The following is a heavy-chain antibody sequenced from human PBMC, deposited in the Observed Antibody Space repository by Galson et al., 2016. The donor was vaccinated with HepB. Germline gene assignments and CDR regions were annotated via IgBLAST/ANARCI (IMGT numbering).Heavy chain of an antibody. CDR2: IDWDDDK. CDR1: GFSLSTRGMC. Sequence: PALVKPTQTLTLTCTFSGFSLSTRGMCVSWIRQPPGKALEWLALIDWDDDKYYSTSLKTRLTISKDTSKNQVVLTMTNMDPVDTATYYCERTKYYYDNSGSSSRGDYGGQGTRVTVAA. J-gene: IGHJ4*02. V-gene: IGHV2-70*01. CDR3: ERTKYYYDNSGSSSRGDY. D-gene: IGHD3-22*01.